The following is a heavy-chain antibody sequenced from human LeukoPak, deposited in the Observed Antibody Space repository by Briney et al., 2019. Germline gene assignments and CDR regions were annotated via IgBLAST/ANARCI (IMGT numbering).Heavy chain of an antibody. V-gene: IGHV5-51*01. CDR1: GYSITSYW. CDR2: IYPGDSDT. CDR3: ARGQYSGSYPYYFDY. Sequence: GESLKISCKGSGYSITSYWIGWVRQMPGKGLEWMGIIYPGDSDTRYSPSFQGQVTISADKSISTAYLQWSSLKASDTAMYYCARGQYSGSYPYYFDYWGQGTLVTVSS. D-gene: IGHD1-26*01. J-gene: IGHJ4*02.